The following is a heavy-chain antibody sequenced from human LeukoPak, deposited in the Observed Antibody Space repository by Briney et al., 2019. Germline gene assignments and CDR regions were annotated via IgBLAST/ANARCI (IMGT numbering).Heavy chain of an antibody. CDR2: IYSGGST. CDR3: RLYYYGSGSYYMDV. CDR1: GFTFSSYA. Sequence: GGSLRLSCAASGFTFSSYAMSWVRQAPGKGLEWVSVIYSGGSTYYADSVKGRFTISRDNSKNTLYLQMNSLRAEDTAVYYCRLYYYGSGSYYMDVWGQGTTVTVSS. D-gene: IGHD3-10*01. V-gene: IGHV3-66*02. J-gene: IGHJ6*02.